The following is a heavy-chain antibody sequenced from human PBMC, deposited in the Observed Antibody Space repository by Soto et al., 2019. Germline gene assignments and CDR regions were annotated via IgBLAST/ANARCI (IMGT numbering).Heavy chain of an antibody. D-gene: IGHD2-15*01. V-gene: IGHV4-31*03. CDR2: IYYSGST. J-gene: IGHJ6*02. CDR1: GGSISSGGYY. CDR3: ARSLAAARYYYYGMDV. Sequence: SETLSLTCTVSGGSISSGGYYWSWIRQHPGKGLEWIGYIYYSGSTYYNPSLKSRVTISVDTSKNQFSLKLSSVTAADTAVYYCARSLAAARYYYYGMDVWGLGTTVTVSS.